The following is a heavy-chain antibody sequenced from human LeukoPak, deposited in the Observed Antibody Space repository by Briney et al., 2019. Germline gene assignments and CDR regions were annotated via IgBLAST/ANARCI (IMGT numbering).Heavy chain of an antibody. J-gene: IGHJ4*02. CDR3: ATPYSSSWVTGGFNY. V-gene: IGHV3-48*04. CDR2: ISSSSSTI. D-gene: IGHD6-13*01. Sequence: GGSLRLSCAASGFIFRSYSMNWVRQAPGKGLEWLSYISSSSSTIYYADSVKGRFTISRDNAKNSLYLQMNSLRAEDTAVYYCATPYSSSWVTGGFNYWGQGTLVTVSS. CDR1: GFIFRSYS.